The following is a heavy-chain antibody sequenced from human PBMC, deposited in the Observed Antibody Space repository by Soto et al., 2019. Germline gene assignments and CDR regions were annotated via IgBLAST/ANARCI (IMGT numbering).Heavy chain of an antibody. Sequence: EVQLLESGGGLVQPGGSLRLSCAASGFTFSSYAMSWVRQAPGKGLEWASAISGSGGSTYYADSVKGRFTISRDNTKNTLYLQMNSLRAEDTAVYYCAKVGPYYDILTGYYYYFDYWGQGTLVTVSS. J-gene: IGHJ4*02. CDR3: AKVGPYYDILTGYYYYFDY. CDR1: GFTFSSYA. CDR2: ISGSGGST. V-gene: IGHV3-23*01. D-gene: IGHD3-9*01.